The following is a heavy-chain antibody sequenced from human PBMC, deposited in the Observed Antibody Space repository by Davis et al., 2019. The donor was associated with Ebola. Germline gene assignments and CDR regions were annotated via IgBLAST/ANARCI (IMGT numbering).Heavy chain of an antibody. CDR1: GGSLSQYY. V-gene: IGHV4-38-2*01. D-gene: IGHD3-16*02. CDR3: ARVGVISGDLDY. CDR2: IYQTGST. Sequence: PSETLSLTCAVYGGSLSQYYWGWIRQPPGKGLEWIGNIYQTGSTYYNPSLKSRVTISLDTSKNQFSLKLTSVTAADTAVYYCARVGVISGDLDYWGQGTLVTVSS. J-gene: IGHJ4*02.